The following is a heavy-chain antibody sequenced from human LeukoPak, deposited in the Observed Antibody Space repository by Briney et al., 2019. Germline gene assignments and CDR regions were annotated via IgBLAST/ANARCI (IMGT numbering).Heavy chain of an antibody. CDR3: AREGYCSGGSCYAYYYYYGMDV. CDR1: GGSFSGYY. D-gene: IGHD2-15*01. V-gene: IGHV4-34*01. J-gene: IGHJ6*02. Sequence: SETLSLTCAVYGGSFSGYYWSWIRQPPGKGLEWIGEINHSGSTNYNPSLKSRVTTSVDTSKNQFSLKLSSVTAADTAVYYCAREGYCSGGSCYAYYYYYGMDVWGQGTTVTVSS. CDR2: INHSGST.